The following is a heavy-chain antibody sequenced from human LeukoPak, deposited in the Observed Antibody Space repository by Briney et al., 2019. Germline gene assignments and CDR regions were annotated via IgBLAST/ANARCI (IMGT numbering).Heavy chain of an antibody. J-gene: IGHJ4*02. CDR3: AREGYCTGNTCSFDY. Sequence: GGSLRLSXAASRFIFSNYWMNWVRQAPGKGLEWVAKIKQDGSEKYYVDSVKGRFTISRDNAKSSLYLQMNSLRAEDTAVYYCAREGYCTGNTCSFDYWGQGTLVTVSS. D-gene: IGHD2-8*02. V-gene: IGHV3-7*01. CDR1: RFIFSNYW. CDR2: IKQDGSEK.